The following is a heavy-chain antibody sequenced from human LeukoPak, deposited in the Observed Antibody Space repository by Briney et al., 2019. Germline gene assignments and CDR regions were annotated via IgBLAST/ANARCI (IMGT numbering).Heavy chain of an antibody. CDR2: INSDGSST. Sequence: PGGSLRLPCAASGFTFSSYWMHWVRQAPGKGLVWVSRINSDGSSTSYADSVKGRFTISRDNAKNTLYLQMNSLRAEDTAVYYCARATNTAMVTSGAFDIWGQGTMVTVSS. J-gene: IGHJ3*02. CDR3: ARATNTAMVTSGAFDI. CDR1: GFTFSSYW. D-gene: IGHD5-18*01. V-gene: IGHV3-74*01.